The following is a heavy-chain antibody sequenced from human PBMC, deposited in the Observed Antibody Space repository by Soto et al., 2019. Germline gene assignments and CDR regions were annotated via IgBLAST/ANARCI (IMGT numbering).Heavy chain of an antibody. CDR3: AKEIWFGELLSPWVDFGY. V-gene: IGHV3-9*01. D-gene: IGHD3-10*01. CDR1: GFTFDDYA. CDR2: ISWNSGSI. Sequence: EVQLVESGGGLVQPGRSLRLSCAASGFTFDDYAMHWVRQAPGKGLEWVSGISWNSGSIGYADSVKGRFTISRYNAKNSLYLQMNSLRAEDTALYYCAKEIWFGELLSPWVDFGYWGQGTLVTVSS. J-gene: IGHJ4*02.